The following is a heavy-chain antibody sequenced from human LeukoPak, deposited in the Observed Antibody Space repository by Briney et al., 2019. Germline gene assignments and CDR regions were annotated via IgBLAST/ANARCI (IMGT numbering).Heavy chain of an antibody. CDR2: IHPGDSDT. J-gene: IGHJ4*02. V-gene: IGHV5-51*01. Sequence: GGSLRLSCAASGFTFSSYALSWVRQAPGKGLEWMGIIHPGDSDTRYSPSFQGQVNISADKSISTAYLQWSSLKASDTAMYYCARLGEAVVVPAARPFDYWGQGTLVTVSS. CDR3: ARLGEAVVVPAARPFDY. D-gene: IGHD2-2*01. CDR1: GFTFSSYA.